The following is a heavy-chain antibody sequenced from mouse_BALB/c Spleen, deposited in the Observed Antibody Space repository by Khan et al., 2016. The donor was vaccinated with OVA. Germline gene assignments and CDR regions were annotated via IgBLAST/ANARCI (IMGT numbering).Heavy chain of an antibody. D-gene: IGHD3-3*01. J-gene: IGHJ3*01. V-gene: IGHV1-5*01. Sequence: VQLQQPGTVLARPGASVKMSCKAAGYSFTSFWMHWVKQRPGQGLEWIGGIFPGNSDTSYNQKFKGKAKLTAVTSASTAYMELSSLTNEDSAGYYCRRGGCGSFAYWGQGTLVTVSA. CDR1: GYSFTSFW. CDR2: IFPGNSDT. CDR3: RRGGCGSFAY.